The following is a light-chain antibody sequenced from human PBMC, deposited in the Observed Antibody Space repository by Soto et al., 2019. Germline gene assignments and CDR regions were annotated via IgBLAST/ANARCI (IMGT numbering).Light chain of an antibody. CDR2: EVS. Sequence: QSALTQPASVSGSPGQSITISCTGTSSDVGDYNYVSWYQQHPGKAPKLMIYEVSNRPSGVANRFSGSKSGNTASLTISGLQAEDEADYYCSSYTSSSTIDVFGNGTKLTV. J-gene: IGLJ1*01. CDR3: SSYTSSSTIDV. CDR1: SSDVGDYNY. V-gene: IGLV2-14*01.